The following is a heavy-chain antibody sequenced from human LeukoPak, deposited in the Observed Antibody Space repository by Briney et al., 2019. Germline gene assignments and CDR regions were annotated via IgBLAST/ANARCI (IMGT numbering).Heavy chain of an antibody. Sequence: SETLSLTCTVSGGSISSHYWSWIRQPPGKGLEWIGYIYYSGSTNYNPSLKSRVTISVDTSKNQFSLKLGSVTAADTAVYYCAREEPAAMVIDYWGQGTLVTVSS. V-gene: IGHV4-59*11. CDR2: IYYSGST. D-gene: IGHD2-2*01. CDR1: GGSISSHY. CDR3: AREEPAAMVIDY. J-gene: IGHJ4*02.